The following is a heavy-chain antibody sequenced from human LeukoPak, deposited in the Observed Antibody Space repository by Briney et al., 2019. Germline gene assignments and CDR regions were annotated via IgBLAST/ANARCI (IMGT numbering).Heavy chain of an antibody. CDR1: GFTVSDNY. D-gene: IGHD1-26*01. V-gene: IGHV3-66*01. CDR2: IYSDGST. J-gene: IGHJ4*02. Sequence: PGGSLRLSCAASGFTVSDNYMSWVRQAPGKGLEWVSIIYSDGSTYYADSVKGRFTISRDNSKNTLYLQMNSLRAEDTAVYYCAQGGSPGAFDYWGQGTLVTVSS. CDR3: AQGGSPGAFDY.